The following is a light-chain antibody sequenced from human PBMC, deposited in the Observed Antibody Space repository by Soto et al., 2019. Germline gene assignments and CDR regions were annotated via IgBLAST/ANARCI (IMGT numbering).Light chain of an antibody. Sequence: RRQSAATRAVSAKRVATGAFSASQRIGDTLAWYQHKPGQTPRLLIYDTSTRATGVPTRFSGSRSGAEFTLTIHCLQSDDSAVSYCQTYNNSPLNFGGGTKVDIK. CDR2: DTS. V-gene: IGKV3-15*01. CDR1: QRIGDT. J-gene: IGKJ4*01. CDR3: QTYNNSPLN.